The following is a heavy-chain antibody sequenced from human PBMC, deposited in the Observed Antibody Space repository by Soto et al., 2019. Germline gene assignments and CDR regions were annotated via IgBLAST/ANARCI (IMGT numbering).Heavy chain of an antibody. CDR1: GFNFSRYG. V-gene: IGHV3-33*01. J-gene: IGHJ4*02. Sequence: QVQLVESGGGVVQPGRSLRLSCAASGFNFSRYGMHWVRQAPGKGLEWVAVISYDGSYKYYADSVKGRFTISRDNSKNTRYVQMNSRRVEDTAVYYCARDPKLLLDYFFDCWGQGTLVTVSS. D-gene: IGHD3-22*01. CDR2: ISYDGSYK. CDR3: ARDPKLLLDYFFDC.